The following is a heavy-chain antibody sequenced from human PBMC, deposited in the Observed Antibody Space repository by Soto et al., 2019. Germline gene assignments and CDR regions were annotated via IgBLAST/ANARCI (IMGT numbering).Heavy chain of an antibody. CDR3: ARAIALNLFAG. CDR1: GYTFTSYG. V-gene: IGHV1-18*01. Sequence: EASVKVSCKASGYTFTSYGINWVRQAPGQGLEWMGWISAYNGNTNYAQKLQGRVTMTTDTSTSTAYMELRSLRSDDTAVYYCARAIALNLFAGWGQGTLVTVSS. CDR2: ISAYNGNT. D-gene: IGHD3-16*01. J-gene: IGHJ4*02.